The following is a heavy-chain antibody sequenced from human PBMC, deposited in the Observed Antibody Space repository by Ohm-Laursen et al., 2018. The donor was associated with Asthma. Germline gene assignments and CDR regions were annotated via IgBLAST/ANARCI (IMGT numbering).Heavy chain of an antibody. J-gene: IGHJ4*02. CDR3: ARDVMEWYLPAFDG. D-gene: IGHD3-3*01. CDR1: GFTFRSYA. V-gene: IGHV3-30-3*01. Sequence: SLRLSCTASGFTFRSYAMHWVRQAPGKGLEWVAVGGSYYDGGLKYYADSVNGRFTVSRDDSKNTLYLQMNSLRPDDTAVYYCARDVMEWYLPAFDGWGQGVLVTFSS. CDR2: GGSYYDGGLK.